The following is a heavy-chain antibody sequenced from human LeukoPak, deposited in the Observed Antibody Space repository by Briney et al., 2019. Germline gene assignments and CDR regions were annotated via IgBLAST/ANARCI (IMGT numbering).Heavy chain of an antibody. CDR1: GITFSSYA. Sequence: GGSLKLSCAASGITFSSYAMSWVRLAPGKGLEWVSTISGSSGSTYYADSVKGRFTISRDNSKNTLYLQMNSLRAEDTAVYYCAVGAPNWFDPWGQGTLVTVSS. D-gene: IGHD1-26*01. CDR2: ISGSSGST. CDR3: AVGAPNWFDP. V-gene: IGHV3-23*01. J-gene: IGHJ5*02.